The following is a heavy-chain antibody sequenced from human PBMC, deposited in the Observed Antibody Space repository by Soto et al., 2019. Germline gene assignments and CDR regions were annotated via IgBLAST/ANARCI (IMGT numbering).Heavy chain of an antibody. J-gene: IGHJ5*02. CDR3: VRDGTKTLRDWFDP. CDR2: IYATGTT. V-gene: IGHV4-4*07. D-gene: IGHD1-1*01. CDR1: GASISGFY. Sequence: SETLSLTSTVSGASISGFYWSWIRKSAGKGLEWIGRIYATGTTDCNPSPTSRVMMSVDTSKKQFSLKLRSVTAADTAVYYCVRDGTKTLRDWFDPWGQGFSVTVSS.